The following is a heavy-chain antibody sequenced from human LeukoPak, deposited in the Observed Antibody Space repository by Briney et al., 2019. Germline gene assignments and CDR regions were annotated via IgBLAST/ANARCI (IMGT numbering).Heavy chain of an antibody. Sequence: GGSLRLSCAASGFTFSSYAMSWVRQAPGKGLEWVSAISGSGGSTYYADSVKGRFTISRDNSKNTLYLQMNSLRAEDTAVYYCAKGPVYYGSGANWFDPWGQGTLVTVSS. CDR1: GFTFSSYA. V-gene: IGHV3-23*01. CDR3: AKGPVYYGSGANWFDP. D-gene: IGHD3-10*01. J-gene: IGHJ5*02. CDR2: ISGSGGST.